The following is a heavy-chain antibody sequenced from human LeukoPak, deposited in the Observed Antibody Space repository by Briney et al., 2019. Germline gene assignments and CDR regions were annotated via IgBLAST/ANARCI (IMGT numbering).Heavy chain of an antibody. D-gene: IGHD4-23*01. V-gene: IGHV3-48*03. J-gene: IGHJ4*02. CDR3: ARETFRGRYGGKSGGDLDY. CDR2: ISSSGNI. CDR1: GFTFSIYE. Sequence: GGSLRLSCAASGFTFSIYEMNWVRQAPGKGLEWISYISSSGNIIYRDSVKGRFTISRDNPKQSLYLQMNSLRAEDTAVYYCARETFRGRYGGKSGGDLDYWGQGTLVTVSS.